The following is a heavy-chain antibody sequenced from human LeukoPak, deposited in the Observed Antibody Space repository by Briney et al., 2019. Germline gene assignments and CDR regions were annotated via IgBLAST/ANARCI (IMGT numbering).Heavy chain of an antibody. Sequence: GGSLRLSCAAFGFTFSSYWMHWVRQTPGKGLMWVARINSDGSTIYSDSVQGRFTISRDNAKNMVYLQMNSLRADDTAIYYCTRAITYFYGSVTYDWFDSWGQGTRVTVSS. CDR1: GFTFSSYW. V-gene: IGHV3-74*01. D-gene: IGHD3-10*01. CDR2: INSDGST. J-gene: IGHJ5*01. CDR3: TRAITYFYGSVTYDWFDS.